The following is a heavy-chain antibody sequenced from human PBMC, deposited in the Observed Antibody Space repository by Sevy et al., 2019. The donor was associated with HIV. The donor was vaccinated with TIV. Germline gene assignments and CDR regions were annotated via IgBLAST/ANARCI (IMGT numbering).Heavy chain of an antibody. D-gene: IGHD2-15*01. Sequence: GGSLRLSCAASGFTFSSYVMSWVRQAPGKGLEWVSAISGSGGSTYCADSVKGRFTISRDNSKNTLYLQMNSLRAEDTAVYYCAKDGGRVVVAATPFDYWGQGTLVTVSS. J-gene: IGHJ4*02. CDR3: AKDGGRVVVAATPFDY. V-gene: IGHV3-23*01. CDR1: GFTFSSYV. CDR2: ISGSGGST.